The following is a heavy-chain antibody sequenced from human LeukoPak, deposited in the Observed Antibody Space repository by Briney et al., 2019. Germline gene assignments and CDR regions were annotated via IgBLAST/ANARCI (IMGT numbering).Heavy chain of an antibody. V-gene: IGHV1-46*01. Sequence: GASVKVSFKGSGYTFTSYYMPWVRQAPGQRVEWMGIINPSGGSTSYAQKFQGRVTMTRDTSTSTVYMELSSLRSEDTAVYYCARERYAPGAFDIWGQGTMVTVSS. CDR2: INPSGGST. CDR1: GYTFTSYY. CDR3: ARERYAPGAFDI. J-gene: IGHJ3*02. D-gene: IGHD5-12*01.